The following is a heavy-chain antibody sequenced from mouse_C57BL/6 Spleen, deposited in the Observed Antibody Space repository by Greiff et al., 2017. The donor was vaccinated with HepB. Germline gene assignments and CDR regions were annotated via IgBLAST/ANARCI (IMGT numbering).Heavy chain of an antibody. Sequence: QVQLQQSGPELVKPGASVKISCKASGYAFSSSWMNWVKQRPGKGLEWIGRIYPGDGDTNYNGKFKGKATLTADKSSSTAYMQLSSLTSEDSAVYFCARSGYGNYDYWGQGTTLTVSS. CDR1: GYAFSSSW. CDR2: IYPGDGDT. J-gene: IGHJ2*01. CDR3: ARSGYGNYDY. D-gene: IGHD2-1*01. V-gene: IGHV1-82*01.